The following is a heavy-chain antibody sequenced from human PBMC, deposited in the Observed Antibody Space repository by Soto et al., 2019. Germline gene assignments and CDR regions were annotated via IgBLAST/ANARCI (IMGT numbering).Heavy chain of an antibody. CDR3: ARQRYYYDSSGYYPIDY. J-gene: IGHJ4*02. CDR2: INGSSLST. CDR1: GFNFSSYA. V-gene: IGHV3-23*01. Sequence: GGSLRLSCTASGFNFSSYAMSWVRQAPGKGLEWVTAINGSSLSTYYADSVKGRFTITRDNSKNTLYLQMNSLRAKDMAVYDSARQRYYYDSSGYYPIDYWGQGTLVTVSS. D-gene: IGHD3-22*01.